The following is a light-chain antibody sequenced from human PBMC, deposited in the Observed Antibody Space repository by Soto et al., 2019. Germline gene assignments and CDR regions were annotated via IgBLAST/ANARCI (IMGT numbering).Light chain of an antibody. CDR3: SSYTSSSTLV. V-gene: IGLV2-14*01. CDR1: RSDVGGYNY. J-gene: IGLJ2*01. CDR2: DVS. Sequence: QSVLTQPASVSGSPGQSITISCTGTRSDVGGYNYVSWYQQHPGKAPTLMIYDVSNRPSGVSNRFSGSKSGNTASLTISGLQAEDEADYYCSSYTSSSTLVFGGGTKLTVL.